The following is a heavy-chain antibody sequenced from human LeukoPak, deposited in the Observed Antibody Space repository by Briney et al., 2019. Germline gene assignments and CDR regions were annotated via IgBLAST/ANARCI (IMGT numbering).Heavy chain of an antibody. CDR3: AKGQDGYNLACGY. V-gene: IGHV3-30*02. Sequence: GGSLRLSCAASGFTFTDSGMHWVRQAPGKGLEWVAFILYDGTYKYYADSVKGRFTISRDNSKNTLYLQMNSLRPEDTAVYYCAKGQDGYNLACGYWGQGTLVTVSS. CDR2: ILYDGTYK. CDR1: GFTFTDSG. J-gene: IGHJ4*02. D-gene: IGHD5-24*01.